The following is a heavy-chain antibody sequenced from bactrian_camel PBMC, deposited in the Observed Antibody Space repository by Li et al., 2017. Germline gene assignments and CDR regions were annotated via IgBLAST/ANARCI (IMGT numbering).Heavy chain of an antibody. J-gene: IGHJ4*01. V-gene: IGHV3S1*01. CDR3: AAAEGPFYFCTHDASIAGRPSFRK. CDR2: MEGGGYP. Sequence: HVQLVESGGGSVEAGESLRLSCVGSDFSRYYMAWFREAPGKGREGVAAMEGGGYPSYTASVQGRFTISRDNTKNTLYLRMDSLKSEDTAMYYCAAAEGPFYFCTHDASIAGRPSFRKWGRGTQVTVS. CDR1: DFSRYY. D-gene: IGHD1*01.